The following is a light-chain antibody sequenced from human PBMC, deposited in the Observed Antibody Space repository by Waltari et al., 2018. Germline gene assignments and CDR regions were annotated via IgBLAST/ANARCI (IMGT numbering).Light chain of an antibody. CDR3: GTWDSSLSVGV. CDR1: SPNIGNHY. J-gene: IGLJ2*01. CDR2: ENN. V-gene: IGLV1-51*01. Sequence: QSVLTQPPSVSAAPGQKVTISCSGTSPNIGNHYVSWYQQFPGTAPKLLIYENNKRPSGIPDRFFGSKSGTSATLDIHGLQTGDEADYYCGTWDSSLSVGVLGGGTKLTVL.